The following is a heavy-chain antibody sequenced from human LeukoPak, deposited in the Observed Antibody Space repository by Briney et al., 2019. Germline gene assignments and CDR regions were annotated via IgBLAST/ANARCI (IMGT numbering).Heavy chain of an antibody. CDR2: ISAYNGNT. J-gene: IGHJ6*02. Sequence: ASVTVSCKASGYTFTSYGISWVRQAPGQGLEWMGWISAYNGNTNYAQKLQGRVTMTTDTSTSTAYMELRSLRSDDTAVYYCARVSLVGATYYYYYGMDVWGQGTTVTVSS. CDR3: ARVSLVGATYYYYYGMDV. CDR1: GYTFTSYG. V-gene: IGHV1-18*01. D-gene: IGHD1-26*01.